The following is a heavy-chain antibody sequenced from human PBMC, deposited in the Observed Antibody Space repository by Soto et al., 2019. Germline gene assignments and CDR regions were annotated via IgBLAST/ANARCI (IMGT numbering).Heavy chain of an antibody. Sequence: SQTLSLTCTVSGGSISSRSYYWGWIRQPPGKGLEWIGSIYYSGSTYYNPSLKSRVTISVDTSKNQFSLKLSSVTAADTAVYYRVRGPGIAYIWGQGTLVTVSS. CDR2: IYYSGST. CDR3: VRGPGIAYI. V-gene: IGHV4-39*07. D-gene: IGHD6-13*01. J-gene: IGHJ4*02. CDR1: GGSISSRSYY.